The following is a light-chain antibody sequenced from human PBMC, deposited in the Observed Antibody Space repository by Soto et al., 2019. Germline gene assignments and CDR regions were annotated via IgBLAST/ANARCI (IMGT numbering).Light chain of an antibody. CDR1: SSDVGGYNY. CDR3: SSYTSSSTYV. V-gene: IGLV2-14*01. J-gene: IGLJ1*01. CDR2: DVS. Sequence: QCVLTKPASVYGSPGEWITISCTGTSSDVGGYNYVSWYQQHPGKAPKLMIYDVSNRPSGVSNRFSGSKSGNTASLTISGLQAEDEADYYCSSYTSSSTYVFGTGTKVTVL.